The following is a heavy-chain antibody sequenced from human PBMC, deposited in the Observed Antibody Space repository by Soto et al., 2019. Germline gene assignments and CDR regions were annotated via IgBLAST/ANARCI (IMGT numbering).Heavy chain of an antibody. CDR1: GGSISSGGYY. D-gene: IGHD3-3*01. Sequence: SETLSLTCTVSGGSISSGGYYWSWIRQHPGKGLEWIGYIYYSGSTYYNPSLKSRVTISVDTSKNQFSLKLSSVTAADTAVYYCARDGGRTIFGVVNPYGMDVWGQGTTVTVSS. J-gene: IGHJ6*02. CDR3: ARDGGRTIFGVVNPYGMDV. V-gene: IGHV4-31*03. CDR2: IYYSGST.